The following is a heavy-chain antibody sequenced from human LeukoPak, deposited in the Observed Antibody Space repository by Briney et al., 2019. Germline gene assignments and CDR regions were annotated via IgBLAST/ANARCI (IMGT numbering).Heavy chain of an antibody. CDR3: ARGRPHGNDY. Sequence: GGSLRLSCAASGFTFSSYRMNWVRQAPGKGLVWVSRIASDGSSTTYADSVKGRLSISRDNAKNTLYLQMNSLRVEDTAVYYCARGRPHGNDYWGQGTLVTVSS. J-gene: IGHJ4*02. V-gene: IGHV3-74*01. CDR2: IASDGSST. D-gene: IGHD4-23*01. CDR1: GFTFSSYR.